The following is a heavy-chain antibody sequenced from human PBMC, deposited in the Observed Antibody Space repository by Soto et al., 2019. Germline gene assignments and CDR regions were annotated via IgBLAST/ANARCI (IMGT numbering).Heavy chain of an antibody. D-gene: IGHD3-10*01. J-gene: IGHJ5*01. CDR2: MNPNSGNT. Sequence: GASVKVSCKASGYPFTSYDINWVRQATGQGLEWMGWMNPNSGNTGLAQKFQGRVTMTRNTSISTAYMELSSPSSEDTAVYFCARVWGSIHTWGQGTLVTAS. V-gene: IGHV1-8*01. CDR3: ARVWGSIHT. CDR1: GYPFTSYD.